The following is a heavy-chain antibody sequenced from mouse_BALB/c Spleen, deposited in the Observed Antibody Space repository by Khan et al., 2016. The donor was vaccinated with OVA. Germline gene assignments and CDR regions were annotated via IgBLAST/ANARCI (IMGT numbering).Heavy chain of an antibody. Sequence: EVELVESGGDLVKPGGSLKLSCTASGFTFSTYGMSWVRQTPDKRLEWVATISSGGTYTYYPDSVMGRFTISRDNAKNTLYLQMSSLRSEDTAMYYCARHVGGVMDYGGQGTSVTVSS. CDR3: ARHVGGVMDY. V-gene: IGHV5-6*01. CDR1: GFTFSTYG. D-gene: IGHD4-1*01. CDR2: ISSGGTYT. J-gene: IGHJ4*01.